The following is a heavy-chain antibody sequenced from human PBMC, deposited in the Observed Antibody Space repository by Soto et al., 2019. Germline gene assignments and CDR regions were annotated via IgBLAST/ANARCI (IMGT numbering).Heavy chain of an antibody. Sequence: QVQLVQSGAEVQKPGSSVKVSCKASGGTFSSYAISWVRHAPGQGHEWMGGIIPIFGTANYAKKFKGRVTITADESTSTAYMELSSRITEDKAVDYSAGDQRFLVWLSPQYYYGIDVRVQETTVTVSS. J-gene: IGHJ6*02. CDR2: IIPIFGTA. CDR3: AGDQRFLVWLSPQYYYGIDV. CDR1: GGTFSSYA. D-gene: IGHD3-3*01. V-gene: IGHV1-69*01.